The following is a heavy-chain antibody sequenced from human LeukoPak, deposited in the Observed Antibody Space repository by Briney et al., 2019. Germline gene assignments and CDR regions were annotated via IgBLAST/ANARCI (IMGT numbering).Heavy chain of an antibody. D-gene: IGHD5-18*01. V-gene: IGHV1-8*03. CDR1: GYTFTIYD. Sequence: ASVKVSCKASGYTFTIYDINWVRQATGQGLEWMGWMNPNSGNTGYAQKFQGRVTITRNTSISTAYMELSSLRSEDTAVYYCARGRSTAIFPYYYYYMDVWGKGTTVTVSS. J-gene: IGHJ6*03. CDR3: ARGRSTAIFPYYYYYMDV. CDR2: MNPNSGNT.